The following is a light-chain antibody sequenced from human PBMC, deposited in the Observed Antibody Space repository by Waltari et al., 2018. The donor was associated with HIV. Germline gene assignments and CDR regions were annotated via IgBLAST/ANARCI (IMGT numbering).Light chain of an antibody. V-gene: IGLV3-19*01. J-gene: IGLJ2*01. CDR3: ACWDRSGDYIL. CDR2: GKN. Sequence: SSELTQDPAVSVALGQTVKIACLGDSLRKYYASWYRLRPGQAPQLLVYGKNSRPSGIPDRFSASSSGNRAFLTITGARAEDDADYYCACWDRSGDYILFGGGTSLTGL. CDR1: SLRKYY.